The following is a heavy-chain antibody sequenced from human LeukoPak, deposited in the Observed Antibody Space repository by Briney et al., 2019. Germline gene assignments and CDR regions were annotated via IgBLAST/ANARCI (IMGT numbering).Heavy chain of an antibody. CDR1: GGLFDGHY. CDR3: ARTAKYYYGSETYYFFDY. Sequence: SETLSLTCAVYGGLFDGHYWTWIRQSPERGLEWIGEVNHAEITHYNPSLRSRLTLSTDASKNQFSLRLTSVSAADTAVYYCARTAKYYYGSETYYFFDYWGQGTLVTVSS. J-gene: IGHJ4*02. V-gene: IGHV4-34*01. CDR2: VNHAEIT. D-gene: IGHD3-10*01.